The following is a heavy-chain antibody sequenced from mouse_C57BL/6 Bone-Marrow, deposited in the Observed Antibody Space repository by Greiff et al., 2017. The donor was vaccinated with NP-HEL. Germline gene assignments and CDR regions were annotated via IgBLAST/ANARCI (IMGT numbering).Heavy chain of an antibody. Sequence: VQLQQSGPELVKPGASVKISCKASGYTFTDYYMNWVKQSHGKSLEWIGDINPNNGGTSYNQKFKGKATLTVDKSSSTAYMELRSLTSEDSAVYYCARYYGSSTWFAYWGQGTLVTVSA. CDR1: GYTFTDYY. CDR3: ARYYGSSTWFAY. D-gene: IGHD1-1*01. V-gene: IGHV1-26*01. CDR2: INPNNGGT. J-gene: IGHJ3*01.